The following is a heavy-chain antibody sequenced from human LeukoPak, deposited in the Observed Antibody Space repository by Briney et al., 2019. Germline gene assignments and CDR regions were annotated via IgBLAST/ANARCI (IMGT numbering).Heavy chain of an antibody. CDR2: ISSSSSYI. CDR3: ARDHLYYYYMDV. V-gene: IGHV3-21*01. Sequence: PGGSLRLSCAASGFTFSSYSMNWFRQAPGKGLEWVSSISSSSSYIYYADSVKGRFTISRDNAKNSLYLQMNSLRAEDTAVYYCARDHLYYYYMDVWGKGTTVTVSS. J-gene: IGHJ6*03. CDR1: GFTFSSYS.